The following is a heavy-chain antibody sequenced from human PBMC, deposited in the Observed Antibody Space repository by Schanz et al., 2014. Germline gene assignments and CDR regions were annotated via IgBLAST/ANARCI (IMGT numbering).Heavy chain of an antibody. CDR2: VNPSVRGT. J-gene: IGHJ5*02. CDR1: GYTFTSYS. D-gene: IGHD3-22*01. V-gene: IGHV1-46*01. CDR3: AREVGLYDRGWFDP. Sequence: QVQLVQSGAEVKKPGASVKVSCKASGYTFTSYSMHWVRQAPGQGLEWMGIVNPSVRGTHFAREFQGRVTITADKSSDTAYMELSSLRSEDTAVYYCAREVGLYDRGWFDPWGQGTLVTVSS.